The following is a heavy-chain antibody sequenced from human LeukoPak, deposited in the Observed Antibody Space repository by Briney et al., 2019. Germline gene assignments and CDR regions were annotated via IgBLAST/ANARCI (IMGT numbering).Heavy chain of an antibody. CDR1: GYSFTAYY. CDR2: INLYNGAT. D-gene: IGHD1-14*01. J-gene: IGHJ4*02. V-gene: IGHV1-2*02. CDR3: ASWAGGNEPVASFDY. Sequence: ASVKVSCKPTGYSFTAYYIFWMRQAPEQGLECMGWINLYNGATKYAQRFQSRVTMTRDTSISTAHMELSRLRSDDTATYYCASWAGGNEPVASFDYWGQGTLVTVSS.